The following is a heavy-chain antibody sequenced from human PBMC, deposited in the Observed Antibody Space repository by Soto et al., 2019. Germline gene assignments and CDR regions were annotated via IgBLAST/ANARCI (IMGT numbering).Heavy chain of an antibody. Sequence: SVKGRFTISRDNSKNTLYLQMNSLRAEDTAVYYCASDPGGNDGSCFLCLDYWGQGTLVTVSS. V-gene: IGHV3-30*07. D-gene: IGHD2-15*01. CDR3: ASDPGGNDGSCFLCLDY. J-gene: IGHJ4*02.